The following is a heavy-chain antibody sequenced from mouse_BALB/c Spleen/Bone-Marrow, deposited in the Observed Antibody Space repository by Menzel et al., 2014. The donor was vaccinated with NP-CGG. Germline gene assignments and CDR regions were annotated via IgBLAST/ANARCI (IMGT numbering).Heavy chain of an antibody. J-gene: IGHJ3*01. V-gene: IGHV14-3*02. CDR3: ARNGNYGAWFAY. CDR1: GFNIKDTY. D-gene: IGHD2-1*01. CDR2: IDPANGNT. Sequence: DVHLVESGAELVKPGASVRLSCTASGFNIKDTYMHWVKQRPEQGLEWIGRIDPANGNTKYDPKFQGKATITADTSSNTAYLQLSSLTSEDTAVYYCARNGNYGAWFAYWGQGTLVTVSA.